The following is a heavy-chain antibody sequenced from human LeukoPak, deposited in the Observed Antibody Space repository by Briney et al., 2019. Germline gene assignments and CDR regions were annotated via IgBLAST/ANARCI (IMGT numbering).Heavy chain of an antibody. CDR3: AKERARPNWFDP. CDR2: ISGSGGTT. J-gene: IGHJ5*02. V-gene: IGHV3-23*01. D-gene: IGHD6-6*01. Sequence: GESLRLSCAASGFTFTTYAMTWVRQAPGKGLEWVSAISGSGGTTYYADSVKGRFTISRDNSKNTLYLQMNNLRAEDTAVYYCAKERARPNWFDPWGQGTLVTVSS. CDR1: GFTFTTYA.